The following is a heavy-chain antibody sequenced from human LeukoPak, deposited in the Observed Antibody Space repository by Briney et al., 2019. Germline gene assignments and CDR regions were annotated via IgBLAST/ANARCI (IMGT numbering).Heavy chain of an antibody. V-gene: IGHV7-4-1*02. CDR1: GYIFTTNA. CDR3: ARDPGHSSRHFDL. Sequence: ASAKVSCKASGYIFTTNAINWVRQAPGQGLEWMGWINTNTGNPTYAQGFTGRFAFSLDTSVSTAYLQITSLTAEDTAVYYCARDPGHSSRHFDLWGRGTLVTVSS. J-gene: IGHJ2*01. CDR2: INTNTGNP. D-gene: IGHD6-6*01.